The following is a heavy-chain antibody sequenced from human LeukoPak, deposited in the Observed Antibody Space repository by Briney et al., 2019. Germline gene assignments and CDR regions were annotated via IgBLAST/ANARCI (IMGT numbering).Heavy chain of an antibody. Sequence: ASVKVSCKASGYTFTSTGTSWVPQAPGQGLEWMGWISAYNGKTNYAQKLQGRVTMTTDTSTSTAYMELRSLRSDDTAVYYCARSELIFGVVTNFDYWGQGTLVTVSS. V-gene: IGHV1-18*01. CDR3: ARSELIFGVVTNFDY. J-gene: IGHJ4*02. CDR1: GYTFTSTG. CDR2: ISAYNGKT. D-gene: IGHD3-3*01.